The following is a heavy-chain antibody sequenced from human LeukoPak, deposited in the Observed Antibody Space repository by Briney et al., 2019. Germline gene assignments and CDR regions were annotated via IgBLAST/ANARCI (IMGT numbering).Heavy chain of an antibody. J-gene: IGHJ3*02. V-gene: IGHV5-51*01. CDR2: IYPGDSDT. Sequence: GASLKISSKGSGSSFTSYWIGWVRQMPGKGLEWRGIIYPGDSDTRYSPSFQAQVTISADKSISTAYLQWSSLKASDTAMYYCARGSSDAFDMWGEGTTVTVSS. D-gene: IGHD2-2*01. CDR3: ARGSSDAFDM. CDR1: GSSFTSYW.